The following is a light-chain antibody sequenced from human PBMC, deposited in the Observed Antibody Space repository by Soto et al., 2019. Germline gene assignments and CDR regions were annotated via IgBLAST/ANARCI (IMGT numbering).Light chain of an antibody. V-gene: IGLV2-14*03. J-gene: IGLJ3*02. CDR3: SSYTSTSSPWV. CDR2: DVS. CDR1: SSDIGGYNY. Sequence: QSVLTQPASVSGSPGQSISISCTGGSSDIGGYNYVSWYQQHPGKAPKLMIFDVSDRPSGVSNRFSGSKSGNTASLTISGLQAEDEAHYYCSSYTSTSSPWVFGGGTK.